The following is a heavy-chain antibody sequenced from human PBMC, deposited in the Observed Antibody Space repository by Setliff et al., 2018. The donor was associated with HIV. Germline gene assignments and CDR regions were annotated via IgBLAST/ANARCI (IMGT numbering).Heavy chain of an antibody. CDR2: INPNTGAT. V-gene: IGHV1-2*02. J-gene: IGHJ4*02. CDR3: ARGPVGGTVDY. D-gene: IGHD1-26*01. CDR1: GYTFTNYY. Sequence: ASVKVSCKASGYTFTNYYMHWVRQAPGQGLEWMGWINPNTGATNYAQTFQGRVTVTRDTSIRTAYMDLSSLRSDDTALYYCARGPVGGTVDYWGQGTQVTVSS.